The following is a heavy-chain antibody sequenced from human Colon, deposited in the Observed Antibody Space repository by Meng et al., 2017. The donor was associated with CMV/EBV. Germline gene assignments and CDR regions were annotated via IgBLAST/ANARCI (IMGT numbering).Heavy chain of an antibody. Sequence: GESLKISCAASGFTFSSYAMHWVRQAPGKGLEWVAVISYDGSNKYYADSVKGRFTISRDNSKNTLYLQMNSLRAEDTAVYYCARGTSAAGTTGWFDPWGQGTLVTVSS. D-gene: IGHD6-13*01. J-gene: IGHJ5*02. CDR1: GFTFSSYA. CDR3: ARGTSAAGTTGWFDP. CDR2: ISYDGSNK. V-gene: IGHV3-30-3*01.